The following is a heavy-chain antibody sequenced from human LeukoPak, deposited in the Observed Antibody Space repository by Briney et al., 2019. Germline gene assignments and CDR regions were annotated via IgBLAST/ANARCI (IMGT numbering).Heavy chain of an antibody. V-gene: IGHV3-9*01. J-gene: IGHJ4*02. CDR3: ARVPDYYDSSGYYYYFDY. CDR2: ISWNSGSI. D-gene: IGHD3-22*01. Sequence: GGSLRLSCAASGFTFSSYEMHWVRQAPGKGLEWVSGISWNSGSIGYADSVKGRFTISRDNAKNSLYLQMNSLRAEDTAVYYCARVPDYYDSSGYYYYFDYWGQGTLVTVSS. CDR1: GFTFSSYE.